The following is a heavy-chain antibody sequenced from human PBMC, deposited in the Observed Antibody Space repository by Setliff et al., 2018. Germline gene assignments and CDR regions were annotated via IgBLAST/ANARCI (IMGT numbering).Heavy chain of an antibody. CDR2: VNDNGRRT. V-gene: IGHV3-23*01. CDR1: GFTFSSYA. J-gene: IGHJ3*02. D-gene: IGHD1-26*01. CDR3: ARRGGTSGQGAFDI. Sequence: LRLSCVASGFTFSSYAVSWVRQAPGKGLEWVSTVNDNGRRTYYPNSVKGQFTISRDNSMNTLYLQMNNLRAEDTALYYCARRGGTSGQGAFDIWGQGTMVTVSS.